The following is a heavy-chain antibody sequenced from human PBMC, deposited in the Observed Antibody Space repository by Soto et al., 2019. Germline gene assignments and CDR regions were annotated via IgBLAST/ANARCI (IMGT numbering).Heavy chain of an antibody. Sequence: GGSLRLSCVASGFTFSTYTMSWVRQAPGKGLEWVSVISGSMGSVADPYYADSVQGRFTISRDNFKSTLYLQMSSLRAEDTAIYYCAKARCTSSTCYVPASWGQGTLVTVSS. CDR1: GFTFSTYT. J-gene: IGHJ5*02. D-gene: IGHD2-8*01. V-gene: IGHV3-23*01. CDR3: AKARCTSSTCYVPAS. CDR2: ISGSMGSVADP.